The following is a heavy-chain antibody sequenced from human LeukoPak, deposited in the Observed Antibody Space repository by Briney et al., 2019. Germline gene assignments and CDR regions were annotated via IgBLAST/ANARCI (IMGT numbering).Heavy chain of an antibody. Sequence: SQTLSLTCTVSGGSISSGSYYWSWIRQPAGKGLEWVGRIYTRGSTNYNPSLKSRVTIPVDTSKNQCALKLSSVTAADTAVYYCARGPWKVAGPHGAFDIWGQGTMVTVSS. CDR1: GGSISSGSYY. CDR3: ARGPWKVAGPHGAFDI. V-gene: IGHV4-61*02. J-gene: IGHJ3*02. CDR2: IYTRGST. D-gene: IGHD6-19*01.